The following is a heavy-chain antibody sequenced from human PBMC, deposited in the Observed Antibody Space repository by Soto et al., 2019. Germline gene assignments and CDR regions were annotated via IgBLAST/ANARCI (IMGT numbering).Heavy chain of an antibody. J-gene: IGHJ6*02. CDR1: GFTFSSYS. V-gene: IGHV3-21*01. D-gene: IGHD1-26*01. CDR3: ARDREGVGAGLF. Sequence: PGGSLRLSCAASGFTFSSYSMNWFRQAPGKGLEWVSSISSSSNYIYYADSVKGRFTISRDNANNSLYLQMNSLRAEDTAVYYCARDREGVGAGLFWGQGTTVTVSS. CDR2: ISSSSNYI.